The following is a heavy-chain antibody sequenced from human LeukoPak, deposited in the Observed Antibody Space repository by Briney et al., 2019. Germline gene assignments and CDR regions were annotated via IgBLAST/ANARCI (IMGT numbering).Heavy chain of an antibody. CDR1: GGSISRDY. V-gene: IGHV4-59*03. CDR2: IYYSGST. CDR3: AMLVVAATTWFDP. Sequence: SETLSLTCTVSGGSISRDYWCWIRQPPGKGLERVGNIYYSGSTNYNPSLQSRVTISVDKSKNQSSLKLSSVTAADTAVYYCAMLVVAATTWFDPWGQGTLVTVSS. J-gene: IGHJ5*02. D-gene: IGHD2-15*01.